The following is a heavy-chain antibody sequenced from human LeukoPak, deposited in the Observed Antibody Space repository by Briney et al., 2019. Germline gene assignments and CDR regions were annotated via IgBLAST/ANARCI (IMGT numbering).Heavy chain of an antibody. J-gene: IGHJ4*02. CDR1: GGSISSSSYY. D-gene: IGHD3-10*01. Sequence: SETLSLTCTVSGGSISSSSYYWGWIRQPPGRGLEWIASIYYSGSTYYNPSLKSRVTISVDTSKNQFSLKLSSVTAADTAVYCCASPTTYYYGSGSYFQFDYWGQGTLVTVSS. V-gene: IGHV4-39*01. CDR2: IYYSGST. CDR3: ASPTTYYYGSGSYFQFDY.